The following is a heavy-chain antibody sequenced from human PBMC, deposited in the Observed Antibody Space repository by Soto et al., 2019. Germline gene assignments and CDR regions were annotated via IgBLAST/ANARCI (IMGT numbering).Heavy chain of an antibody. J-gene: IGHJ4*02. CDR3: ARASYDSSTYYLDY. D-gene: IGHD3-22*01. CDR1: GASISSGDYY. V-gene: IGHV4-30-4*01. CDR2: IYYSGST. Sequence: QVQLQESGPGLVKPSQTLSLTCTVSGASISSGDYYWTWIRQPPGKGLEWIGSIYYSGSTYYNPSLKCRVTIPVDTSTNQFSLKLSSVTDADTAVYYCARASYDSSTYYLDYWGQGTLVTVSS.